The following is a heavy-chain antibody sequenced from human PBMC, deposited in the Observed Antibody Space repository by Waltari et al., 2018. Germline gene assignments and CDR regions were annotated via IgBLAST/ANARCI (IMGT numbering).Heavy chain of an antibody. Sequence: QVQLQESGPGLVKPSETLSLTCTVSGGSISSYYWSWIRQPPGKGLEWIGYIYYSGSTNYTPSLKSRVTISVDTSKNQFSLKLSSVTAADTAVYYCARYYGSGENWFDPWGQGTLVTVSS. CDR3: ARYYGSGENWFDP. CDR1: GGSISSYY. D-gene: IGHD3-10*01. V-gene: IGHV4-59*08. J-gene: IGHJ5*02. CDR2: IYYSGST.